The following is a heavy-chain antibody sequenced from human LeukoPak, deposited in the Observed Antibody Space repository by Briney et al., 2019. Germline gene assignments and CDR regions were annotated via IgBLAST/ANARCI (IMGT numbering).Heavy chain of an antibody. V-gene: IGHV1-46*01. CDR2: INPSGGST. D-gene: IGHD2-21*01. CDR3: ARADCGGDCYPSTYFDY. J-gene: IGHJ4*02. CDR1: GYTFTSYY. Sequence: ASVKVSCKASGYTFTSYYMHWVRQAPGQGLEWMGIINPSGGSTSYAQKFQGRVTMTRGTSTSTVYMELSSLRSEDTAVYYCARADCGGDCYPSTYFDYWGQGTLVTVSS.